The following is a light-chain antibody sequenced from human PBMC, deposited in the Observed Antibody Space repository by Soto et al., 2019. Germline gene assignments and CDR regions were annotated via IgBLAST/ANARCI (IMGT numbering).Light chain of an antibody. CDR1: HSFSIY. V-gene: IGKV1-39*01. CDR3: QQYNSYPT. Sequence: DIQMTQSPSSLSASVGDRVTITCRTSHSFSIYLNWYQQRPGKAPKLLIYAASSLGSGVPSRFSGSGSGTDFTLTISSLQPDDFAPYYCQQYNSYPTFGQGTKVEIK. CDR2: AAS. J-gene: IGKJ1*01.